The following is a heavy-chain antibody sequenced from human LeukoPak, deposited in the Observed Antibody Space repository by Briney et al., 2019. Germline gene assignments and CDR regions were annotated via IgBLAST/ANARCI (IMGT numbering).Heavy chain of an antibody. J-gene: IGHJ4*02. CDR3: AREVWFGELLNRRYFDY. D-gene: IGHD3-10*01. V-gene: IGHV3-30*04. CDR2: ISYDGSNK. CDR1: GFTFSSYA. Sequence: GGSLRPSCAASGFTFSSYAMHWVRQAPGKGLEWVAVISYDGSNKYYADSVKGRLTISRDNSKNTLYLQMNSLRAEDTAVYYCAREVWFGELLNRRYFDYWGQGTLVTVSS.